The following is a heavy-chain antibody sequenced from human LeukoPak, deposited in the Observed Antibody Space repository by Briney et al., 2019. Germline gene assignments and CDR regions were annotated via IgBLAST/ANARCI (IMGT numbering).Heavy chain of an antibody. CDR1: GFTFSNVW. CDR3: ARDIEYTNSYFHSGMDV. J-gene: IGHJ6*02. V-gene: IGHV3-48*04. D-gene: IGHD6-6*01. Sequence: GGSLRLSCGASGFTFSNVWMNWVRQAPGKGLEWVSYISSSGTTIYYADSVKGRFTISRDNAKNSLYLQMNSLRAEDTAVYYCARDIEYTNSYFHSGMDVWGQGTTVTVSS. CDR2: ISSSGTTI.